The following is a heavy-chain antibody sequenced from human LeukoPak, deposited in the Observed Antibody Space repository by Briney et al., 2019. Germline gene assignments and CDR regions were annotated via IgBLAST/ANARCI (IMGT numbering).Heavy chain of an antibody. CDR2: VKGELHGGTT. CDR1: GFTFSNAW. J-gene: IGHJ4*02. D-gene: IGHD1-26*01. CDR3: TTDNFGSYFVDY. Sequence: GGSLRLSCAASGFTFSNAWMSWVRQAPGKGLEGIGRVKGELHGGTTDYAAPVKGRFTISRDDSKNTLYLQINSLKTEDTAVYYCTTDNFGSYFVDYWGQGTLVTVSS. V-gene: IGHV3-15*01.